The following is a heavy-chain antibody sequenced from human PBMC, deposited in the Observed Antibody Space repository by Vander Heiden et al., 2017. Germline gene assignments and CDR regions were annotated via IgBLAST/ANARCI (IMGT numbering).Heavy chain of an antibody. Sequence: QVQLVQSGAEVRKPGASVKVSCKVSGYILTELSMPWVRQAPGKGREGMGGFDPDDGETIYAQNLQGRVTTTEDTSTNTAYMELSSLRSEDTAVYYCATLPYFYDSSTYGSFDFWGQGTLVTVSS. CDR2: FDPDDGET. CDR3: ATLPYFYDSSTYGSFDF. V-gene: IGHV1-24*01. CDR1: GYILTELS. J-gene: IGHJ4*02. D-gene: IGHD3-22*01.